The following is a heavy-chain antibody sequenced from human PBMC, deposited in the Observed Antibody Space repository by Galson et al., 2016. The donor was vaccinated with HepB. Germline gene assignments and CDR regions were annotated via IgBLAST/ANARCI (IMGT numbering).Heavy chain of an antibody. CDR1: GFTFSDYP. CDR3: VRVAAGGNFFDY. V-gene: IGHV3-11*04. J-gene: IGHJ4*02. CDR2: ISSGGDIT. Sequence: SLRLSCAASGFTFSDYPMSWIRQAPGKGLQWLSHISSGGDITYYADSVRGRFTVSRDNSKNSLYLQMNILRAEDTAMYYCVRVAAGGNFFDYWGQGTLVTVSS. D-gene: IGHD3-16*01.